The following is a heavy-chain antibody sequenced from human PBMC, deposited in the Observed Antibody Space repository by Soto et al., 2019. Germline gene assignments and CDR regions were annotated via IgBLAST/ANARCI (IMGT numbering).Heavy chain of an antibody. V-gene: IGHV4-39*01. CDR2: IYDRGST. D-gene: IGHD6-19*01. J-gene: IGHJ4*02. Sequence: QLQLQESGPGLVKPSETLSLTCTVSVGSIGSSSYYWGWIRQPPGKGLEWIGSIYDRGSTYNNPSLKSRLTTSVDTSKNQFSLKLTSVTAADTAVYYCARHGYSSGRTYFDYWGQGTLVTVSS. CDR1: VGSIGSSSYY. CDR3: ARHGYSSGRTYFDY.